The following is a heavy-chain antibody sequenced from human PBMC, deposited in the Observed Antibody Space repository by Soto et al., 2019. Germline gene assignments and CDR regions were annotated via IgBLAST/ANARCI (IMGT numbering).Heavy chain of an antibody. Sequence: LRLSCAASGFTFSNYAMNWVRQAPGKGLECVSVISGSGGSAYYADSVQGRFTISRDNSKNTLYMQMNSLRDEDTAIYYCVREGSGWNSRGSFDFWGRGTMVTVSS. D-gene: IGHD6-19*01. CDR2: ISGSGGSA. CDR1: GFTFSNYA. J-gene: IGHJ3*01. CDR3: VREGSGWNSRGSFDF. V-gene: IGHV3-23*01.